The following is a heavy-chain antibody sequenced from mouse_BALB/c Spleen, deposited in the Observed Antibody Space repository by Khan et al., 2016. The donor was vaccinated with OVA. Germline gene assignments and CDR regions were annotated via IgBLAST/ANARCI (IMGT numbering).Heavy chain of an antibody. CDR1: GYTFPEYT. CDR3: ARDAGRY. D-gene: IGHD3-3*01. V-gene: IGHV1-18*01. CDR2: INPKNGGT. Sequence: EVQLQQSGPELVKPGASVKISCKTSGYTFPEYTVHWVKQSLGKSLDWIGVINPKNGGTAYNQKFKDKATLTVDKSSSTAYMEFRSLTSDESAVYYCARDAGRYWGQGTSVTVAS. J-gene: IGHJ4*01.